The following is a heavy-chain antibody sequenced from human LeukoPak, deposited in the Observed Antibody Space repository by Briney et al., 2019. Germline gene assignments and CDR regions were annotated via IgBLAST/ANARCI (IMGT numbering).Heavy chain of an antibody. CDR2: IIPILGIA. Sequence: SVKVSCKASGGTFSSYAISWVRQAPGQGLEWMGRIIPILGIANYAQKFQGRVTITADKSTSTAYMELSSLRSEDTAVYYCASTEEGYYYDSSGYYYESRGTDFWGQGTLVTVSS. CDR3: ASTEEGYYYDSSGYYYESRGTDF. CDR1: GGTFSSYA. D-gene: IGHD3-22*01. J-gene: IGHJ4*02. V-gene: IGHV1-69*04.